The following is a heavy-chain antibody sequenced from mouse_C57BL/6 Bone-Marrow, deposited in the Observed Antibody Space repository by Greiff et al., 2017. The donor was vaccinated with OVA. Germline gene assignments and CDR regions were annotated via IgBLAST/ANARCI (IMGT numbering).Heavy chain of an antibody. CDR2: ISYDGSN. Sequence: EVQLQESGPGLVKPSQSLSLTCSVTDYSITSGYYWNWIRQFPGNKLEWMGYISYDGSNNYNPSLKNRISITRDTSKNQFFLKLNSVTTEDTATYYCARVEGDGASFAYWGQGTLVTVSA. CDR1: DYSITSGYY. V-gene: IGHV3-6*01. J-gene: IGHJ3*01. D-gene: IGHD1-1*02. CDR3: ARVEGDGASFAY.